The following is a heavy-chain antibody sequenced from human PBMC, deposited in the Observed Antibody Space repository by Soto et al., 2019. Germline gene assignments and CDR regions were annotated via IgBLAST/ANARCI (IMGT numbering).Heavy chain of an antibody. D-gene: IGHD5-18*01. J-gene: IGHJ4*01. CDR2: INPKSGDT. CDR3: ASEWDKAKVPRADD. V-gene: IGHV1-2*02. Sequence: ASVKVSCKASGYTFTGYYIHWVRQAPGQGLEWMGCINPKSGDTDYSQKFQGRVTLTRDTSISTVYMEVSSLTSDDKAVYFCASEWDKAKVPRADDWGQATLGTVS. CDR1: GYTFTGYY.